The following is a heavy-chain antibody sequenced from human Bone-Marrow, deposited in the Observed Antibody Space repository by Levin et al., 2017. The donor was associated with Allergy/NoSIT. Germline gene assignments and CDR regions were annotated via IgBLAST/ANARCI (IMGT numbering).Heavy chain of an antibody. CDR3: ARGLGIENDALDI. CDR2: IYNSGTT. Sequence: SETLSLTCSVSGGSIGTYYWSWIRQSPGKGLEWIGYIYNSGTTNYNPSLESRVTISVDTSKNQFSLRLSSVTAADTAVYYCARGLGIENDALDIWGQGTTVTVSS. V-gene: IGHV4-59*12. CDR1: GGSIGTYY. J-gene: IGHJ3*02.